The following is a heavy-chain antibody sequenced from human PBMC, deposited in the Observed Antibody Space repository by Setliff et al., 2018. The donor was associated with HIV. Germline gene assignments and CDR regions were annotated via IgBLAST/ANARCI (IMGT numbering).Heavy chain of an antibody. J-gene: IGHJ4*02. CDR2: ISAYNGNT. CDR1: GYTFTSYG. D-gene: IGHD3-22*01. CDR3: ARDLVRVYTGNSSGYSY. Sequence: GASVKVSCKASGYTFTSYGISWVRQAPGQGLEWMGWISAYNGNTNYAQKLQGRVTMTTDTSTSTAYMELRSLRSDDTAVYYCARDLVRVYTGNSSGYSYWGQGTLVTVSS. V-gene: IGHV1-18*01.